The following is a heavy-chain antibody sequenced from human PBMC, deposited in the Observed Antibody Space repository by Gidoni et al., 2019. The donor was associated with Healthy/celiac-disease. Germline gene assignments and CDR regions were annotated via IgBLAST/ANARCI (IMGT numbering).Heavy chain of an antibody. Sequence: QVQLVQSGAEVKKPGSSVKVSCKASGGTFSSYTISWVRQAPGQGLEWMGRIIPILGIANYAQKFQGRVTITADKSTSTAYMELSSLRSEDTAVYYCASRLSDIVVVVAAPLGGYFDLWGRGTLVTVSS. D-gene: IGHD2-15*01. CDR3: ASRLSDIVVVVAAPLGGYFDL. CDR1: GGTFSSYT. CDR2: IIPILGIA. J-gene: IGHJ2*01. V-gene: IGHV1-69*02.